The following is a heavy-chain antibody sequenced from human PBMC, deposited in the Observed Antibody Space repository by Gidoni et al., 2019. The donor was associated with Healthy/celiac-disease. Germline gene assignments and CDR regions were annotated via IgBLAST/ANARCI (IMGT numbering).Heavy chain of an antibody. D-gene: IGHD3-10*01. Sequence: QVQLVESGGGVVQPGRSLRLSRAASGFTFSSYAMHWVLQAPGKGLEWVAVISYDGSNKYYADSVKGRFTISRDNSKNTLYLQMNSLRAEDTAVYYCARAGMKVRGVIIGGYFDYWGQGTLVTVSS. CDR3: ARAGMKVRGVIIGGYFDY. CDR2: ISYDGSNK. V-gene: IGHV3-30-3*01. J-gene: IGHJ4*02. CDR1: GFTFSSYA.